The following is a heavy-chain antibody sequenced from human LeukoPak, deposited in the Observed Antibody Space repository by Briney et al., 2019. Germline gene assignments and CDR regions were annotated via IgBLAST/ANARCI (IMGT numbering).Heavy chain of an antibody. D-gene: IGHD3-10*01. V-gene: IGHV3-7*01. CDR1: GFTFSSYW. CDR3: GRVGAYYGSGSYSDY. Sequence: GGSLRLSCEASGFTFSSYWMSWVRQAPGKGLEWVANINQDGSQKYHVDSVKGRFTISRDNAKKSLYLQMNSLRAEDTAVYYCGRVGAYYGSGSYSDYWGQGTLVTVSS. CDR2: INQDGSQK. J-gene: IGHJ4*02.